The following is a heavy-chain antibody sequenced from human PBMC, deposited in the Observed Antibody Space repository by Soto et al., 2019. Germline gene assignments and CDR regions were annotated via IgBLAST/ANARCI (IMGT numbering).Heavy chain of an antibody. J-gene: IGHJ3*02. CDR1: GFTFSSYA. D-gene: IGHD6-13*01. CDR3: ARDSSSWQNAFDI. Sequence: GGSLRLSCAASGFTFSSYAMSWVRQAPGKGLEWVSAISGSGSSTYYADSVKGRFTISRDNSKNTLYLQMNSLRAEDTAVYYCARDSSSWQNAFDIWGQGTMVTVSS. V-gene: IGHV3-23*01. CDR2: ISGSGSST.